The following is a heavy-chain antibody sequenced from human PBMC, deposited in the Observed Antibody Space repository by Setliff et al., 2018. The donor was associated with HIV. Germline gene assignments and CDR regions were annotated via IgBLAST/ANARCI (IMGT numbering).Heavy chain of an antibody. Sequence: SETLSLTCTVSGGSISSNSYYWGWIRQPAGGGLEWIGRIYTSGTTNYNPSLKSRVTISVDTSKNQFSLKLRSVTAADTAVYYCAQLGMVDDFDYWGQGTLVTVSS. V-gene: IGHV4-61*02. CDR2: IYTSGTT. CDR1: GGSISSNSYY. J-gene: IGHJ4*02. CDR3: AQLGMVDDFDY. D-gene: IGHD1-1*01.